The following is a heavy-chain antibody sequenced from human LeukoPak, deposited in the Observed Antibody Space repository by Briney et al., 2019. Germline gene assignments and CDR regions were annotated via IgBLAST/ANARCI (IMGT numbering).Heavy chain of an antibody. Sequence: GGSLRLSCAASGFSITTYGMHWVRQAPGKGLEWVAIISYDGSNEYYADSVKGRFTISRDNSKNTLYLQMNSLRAADTAVYYCAGDKGTSYLSSFDYWGQGTLVTVSS. CDR1: GFSITTYG. CDR3: AGDKGTSYLSSFDY. D-gene: IGHD6-6*01. CDR2: ISYDGSNE. V-gene: IGHV3-30*19. J-gene: IGHJ4*02.